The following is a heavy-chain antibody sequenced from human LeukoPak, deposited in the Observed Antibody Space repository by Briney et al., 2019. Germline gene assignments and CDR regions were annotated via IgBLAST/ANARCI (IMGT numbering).Heavy chain of an antibody. V-gene: IGHV4-59*08. CDR2: IRYSGSA. CDR3: ARLVYDSRGYYFDY. J-gene: IGHJ4*02. CDR1: GDSISTYY. D-gene: IGHD3-22*01. Sequence: SETLSLTCTVPGDSISTYYWSWIRQPPGKGLEWIGYIRYSGSANYNPSLRSRVTISIDTSKNQLSLKLSSVTAADTAVYHCARLVYDSRGYYFDYWGQGTLVTVSS.